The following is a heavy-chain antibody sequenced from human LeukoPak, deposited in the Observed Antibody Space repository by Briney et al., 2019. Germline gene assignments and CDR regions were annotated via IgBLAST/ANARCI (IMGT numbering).Heavy chain of an antibody. CDR1: GYTFTDYY. CDR3: ARDSVVMVTTTPGNRFDP. J-gene: IGHJ5*02. CDR2: INPKNGGT. Sequence: ASVKVSCKASGYTFTDYYMHWVRQAPGQGPEWMGWINPKNGGTGYAQKFQGRVTITRDTSITTVYMEMSRLTSDDTAVYYCARDSVVMVTTTPGNRFDPWGQGTLVTVSS. D-gene: IGHD2-15*01. V-gene: IGHV1-2*02.